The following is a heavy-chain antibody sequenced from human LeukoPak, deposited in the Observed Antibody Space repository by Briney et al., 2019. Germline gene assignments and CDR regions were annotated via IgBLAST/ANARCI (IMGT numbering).Heavy chain of an antibody. CDR2: VSAYNGNT. V-gene: IGHV1-18*01. CDR1: GYTFTSYG. D-gene: IGHD6-6*01. J-gene: IGHJ5*02. Sequence: ASVKVSCKASGYTFTSYGISWVRQAPGQGLEWMGWVSAYNGNTNYAQKLQGRVTMTTDTSTSTAYMELRSLKSDDTAVYYCARDLGSSATSTNWFDPWGQGTLVTVSS. CDR3: ARDLGSSATSTNWFDP.